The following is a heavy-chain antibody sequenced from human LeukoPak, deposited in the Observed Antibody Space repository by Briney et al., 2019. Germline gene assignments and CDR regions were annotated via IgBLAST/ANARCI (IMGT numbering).Heavy chain of an antibody. CDR2: INPNSGGT. CDR3: ARVAALFDAFDI. D-gene: IGHD2-15*01. J-gene: IGHJ3*02. V-gene: IGHV1-2*02. CDR1: EYTFTGYY. Sequence: ASVKVSCKASEYTFTGYYMHWVRQAPGQGLEWMGWINPNSGGTNYAQKFQGRVTMTRDTSISTAYMELSRLRSDDTAVYYCARVAALFDAFDIWGQGTMVTVSS.